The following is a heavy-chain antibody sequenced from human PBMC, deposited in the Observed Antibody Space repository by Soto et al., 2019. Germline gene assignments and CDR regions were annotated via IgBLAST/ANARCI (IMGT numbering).Heavy chain of an antibody. Sequence: GGSLRLSCAASGFTFSSYAMSWVRQAPGKGLEWVSAISGSGGSTYYADTVKGRFTISRDNSKNTLYLQMNSLRAEDTAVYYCAKIPPGYSYGYFYFDYWGQGTLVTVSS. CDR1: GFTFSSYA. V-gene: IGHV3-23*01. J-gene: IGHJ4*02. CDR2: ISGSGGST. CDR3: AKIPPGYSYGYFYFDY. D-gene: IGHD5-18*01.